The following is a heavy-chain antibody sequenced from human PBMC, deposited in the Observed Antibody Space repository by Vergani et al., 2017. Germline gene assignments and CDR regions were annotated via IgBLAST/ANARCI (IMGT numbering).Heavy chain of an antibody. J-gene: IGHJ6*02. V-gene: IGHV4-59*13. Sequence: QVQLEESGPGLVKPSETLSLTCTVSGGSFNTYYWSWIRQSPGKGLEWLGYIYSTGSTNYNPSLHSRVTMSVDTSKNQFSLKLRSVPGADTAVYFCARVMYRDEAATGYRLEGMDIWGQGTTVTISS. CDR2: IYSTGST. CDR1: GGSFNTYY. CDR3: ARVMYRDEAATGYRLEGMDI. D-gene: IGHD3-9*01.